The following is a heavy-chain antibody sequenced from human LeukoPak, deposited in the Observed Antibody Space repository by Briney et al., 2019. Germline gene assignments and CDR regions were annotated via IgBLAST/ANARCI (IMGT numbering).Heavy chain of an antibody. Sequence: PSETLSLTCTVSGGSLSGYYWSWIRQTPGKGLEGIGYIYSSGTTNYNRSLQSRVIISLDTPKNQFSLRLTSVTAADTAMYFCARRISSWNVYIDKWGQGIQVTVSS. J-gene: IGHJ4*02. V-gene: IGHV4-4*08. CDR2: IYSSGTT. CDR3: ARRISSWNVYIDK. D-gene: IGHD1-1*01. CDR1: GGSLSGYY.